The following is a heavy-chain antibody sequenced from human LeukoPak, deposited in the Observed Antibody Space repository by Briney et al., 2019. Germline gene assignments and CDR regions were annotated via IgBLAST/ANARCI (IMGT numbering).Heavy chain of an antibody. CDR2: IYYSGST. V-gene: IGHV4-39*01. CDR3: ARQTLLWFGETPSPYYFDY. Sequence: PSETLSLTCTVSGGSISSSSYYWGWIRQPPGKGLEWIGSIYYSGSTYYNPSLKSRVTISVDTSKNQFSLKLSSVTAADTAVYYCARQTLLWFGETPSPYYFDYWGQGTLVTVSS. D-gene: IGHD3-10*01. CDR1: GGSISSSSYY. J-gene: IGHJ4*02.